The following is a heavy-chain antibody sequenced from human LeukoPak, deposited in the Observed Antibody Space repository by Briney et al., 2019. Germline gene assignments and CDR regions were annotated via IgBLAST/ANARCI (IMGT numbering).Heavy chain of an antibody. Sequence: GASVKVSCKASGGTFSSYAISWVRQAPGQGLEWMGGIIPIFGTANYAQKFQGRVTITADESTSTAYMELSRLRSEDTAVYYCAREGYSGHYFDYWGQGTPVTVSS. V-gene: IGHV1-69*13. D-gene: IGHD6-13*01. CDR2: IIPIFGTA. CDR1: GGTFSSYA. J-gene: IGHJ4*02. CDR3: AREGYSGHYFDY.